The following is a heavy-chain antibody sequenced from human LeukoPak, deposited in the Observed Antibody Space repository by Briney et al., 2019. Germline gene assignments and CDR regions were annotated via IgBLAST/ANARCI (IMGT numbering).Heavy chain of an antibody. CDR1: GFICSSYW. D-gene: IGHD3-3*01. Sequence: PGGSLRLSCAASGFICSSYWMSWVRQAPGKGLEWVANIKQDGSEKYYVDSVKGRFTISRDNAKNSLFLQINSLRAEDTAVYYCARYVRFEGVDYWGQGTLVTVSS. CDR3: ARYVRFEGVDY. V-gene: IGHV3-7*01. J-gene: IGHJ4*02. CDR2: IKQDGSEK.